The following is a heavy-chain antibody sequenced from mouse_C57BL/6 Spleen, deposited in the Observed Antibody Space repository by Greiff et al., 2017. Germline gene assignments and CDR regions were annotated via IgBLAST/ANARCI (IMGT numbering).Heavy chain of an antibody. J-gene: IGHJ2*01. V-gene: IGHV1-52*01. CDR2: IDPSDSET. Sequence: QVQLQQPGAELVRPGSSVKLSCKASGYTFTSYWMHWVKQRPIQGLEWIGNIDPSDSETHYNQKFKDKATLTVDKSSSTADMQLSSLTSEDSAVYYGARSGAAVVATYYFDCWGQGTTLTVSS. D-gene: IGHD1-1*01. CDR3: ARSGAAVVATYYFDC. CDR1: GYTFTSYW.